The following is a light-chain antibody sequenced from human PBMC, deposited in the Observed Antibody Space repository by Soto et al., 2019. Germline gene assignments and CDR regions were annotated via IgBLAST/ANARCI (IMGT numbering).Light chain of an antibody. J-gene: IGKJ4*01. Sequence: DIQLTQSPSFLSASVGDRVSVTCRASQGISNFLAWYQQKPGKAPKLLIYAASTLQSGVPSRFSGSGSGTEFAPTTSSLQPEDFATYYCEQLNTSPLTFGGGTKVAIK. CDR2: AAS. CDR3: EQLNTSPLT. CDR1: QGISNF. V-gene: IGKV1-9*01.